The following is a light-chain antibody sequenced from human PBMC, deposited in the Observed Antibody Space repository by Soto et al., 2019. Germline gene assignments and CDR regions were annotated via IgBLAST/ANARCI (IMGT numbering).Light chain of an antibody. CDR3: LQHYNYPYT. CDR1: QGIRSL. Sequence: DIQMTQSPSSLSASVGDRVTITCRTSQGIRSLLSWYQQKPGQAPKRLIYAASSLQSGVPSRFSSSGSGTEFTLTIRSLHPEDVATYYCLQHYNYPYTFGQGTKLEIK. V-gene: IGKV1-17*01. J-gene: IGKJ2*01. CDR2: AAS.